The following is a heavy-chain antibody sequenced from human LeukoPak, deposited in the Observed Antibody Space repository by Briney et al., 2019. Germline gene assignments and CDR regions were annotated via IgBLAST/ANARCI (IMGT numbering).Heavy chain of an antibody. CDR2: IYYSGST. V-gene: IGHV4-59*08. J-gene: IGHJ4*02. CDR3: TRGAGWLIDY. D-gene: IGHD3-16*01. Sequence: SETLSLTCTVSGGSISSYYWSWIRQPPGKGLEWIGYIYYSGSTNYNPSLKSRVTISVDTSKNQFSLRLSSVTAADTAVYYCTRGAGWLIDYWGQGILVTVSS. CDR1: GGSISSYY.